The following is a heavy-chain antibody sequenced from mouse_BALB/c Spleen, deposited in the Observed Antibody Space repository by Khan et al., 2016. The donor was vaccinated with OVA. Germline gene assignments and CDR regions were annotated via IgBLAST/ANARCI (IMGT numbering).Heavy chain of an antibody. CDR1: GYTFTSNT. Sequence: QVQLQQSGAELTRPGASVKMSCKASGYTFTSNTMHWVKQRPGQGLEWIGYINPRSAYTNYNQNFKDKATLTADTSSSTAYMQLSSLTSEYSAVYYCSRRTTVYTMDCWGQGTSVTVSS. J-gene: IGHJ4*01. CDR3: SRRTTVYTMDC. CDR2: INPRSAYT. V-gene: IGHV1-4*01. D-gene: IGHD1-1*01.